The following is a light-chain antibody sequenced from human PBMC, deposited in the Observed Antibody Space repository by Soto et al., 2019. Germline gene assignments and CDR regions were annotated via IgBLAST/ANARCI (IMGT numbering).Light chain of an antibody. CDR2: GNT. J-gene: IGLJ3*02. CDR3: QSHDSSLNSWV. CDR1: SSNIGAGYD. Sequence: QSVLTQPPSMSEAPGQRVTISCTGSSSNIGAGYDVHWYQLLPGTAPKLLIYGNTNRPSGVPDRFSGSKSGTSASLAITGLRAEDEADYYCQSHDSSLNSWVFGGGTKVTVL. V-gene: IGLV1-40*01.